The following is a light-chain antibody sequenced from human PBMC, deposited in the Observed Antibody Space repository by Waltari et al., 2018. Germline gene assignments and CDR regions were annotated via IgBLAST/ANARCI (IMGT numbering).Light chain of an antibody. CDR1: QSVSSSY. J-gene: IGKJ2*01. CDR3: QQYGSSPYT. CDR2: GAT. Sequence: EIVLTQSPGTLSLSPGERATLSCRASQSVSSSYLAWYQQEPSQAPRLLIYGATSRATGIPDRFSGSGSGTDFTLTISRLEPEDFAVYYCQQYGSSPYTFGQGTKLEIK. V-gene: IGKV3-20*01.